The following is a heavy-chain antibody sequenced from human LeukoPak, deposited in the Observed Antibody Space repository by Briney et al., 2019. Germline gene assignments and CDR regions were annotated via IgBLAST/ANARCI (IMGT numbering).Heavy chain of an antibody. CDR3: ARDKSSGWYGQAFDI. Sequence: QSGGSLRLSCEASGFTFSYYGMHWVRQAPGKGLEWVAVIRYDGGNKDYADSVKGRLTISRDNSKNTLYLQMNSPRAEDTAVYYCARDKSSGWYGQAFDIWGQGTMVTVSS. CDR1: GFTFSYYG. J-gene: IGHJ3*02. D-gene: IGHD6-19*01. CDR2: IRYDGGNK. V-gene: IGHV3-33*01.